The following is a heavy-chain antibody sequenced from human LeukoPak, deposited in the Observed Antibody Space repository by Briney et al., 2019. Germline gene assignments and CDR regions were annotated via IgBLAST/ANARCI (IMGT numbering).Heavy chain of an antibody. CDR3: ARDPGDGFDY. J-gene: IGHJ4*02. D-gene: IGHD7-27*01. Sequence: SETLSLTCTVSGGSISSYYWSWIRQPAGKGLGWIGRIYTSGSTNYNPSLKSRVTMSVDTSKNQFSLKLSSVTAADTAVYYCARDPGDGFDYWGQGTLVTVSS. V-gene: IGHV4-4*07. CDR2: IYTSGST. CDR1: GGSISSYY.